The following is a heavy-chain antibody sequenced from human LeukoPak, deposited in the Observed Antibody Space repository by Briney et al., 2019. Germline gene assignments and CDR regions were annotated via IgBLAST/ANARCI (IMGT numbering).Heavy chain of an antibody. CDR1: GFTFSAYS. Sequence: GGSLRLSCAVSGFTFSAYSMNWVRQAPGKGLEWVSSITSGDFVYFADSLKGRFTISRDNAKSSLYLQMNSLRAEDTAVYYCARGGFNTVRGVIIPSNSYYYCMDIWGKGTTVTVSS. CDR3: ARGGFNTVRGVIIPSNSYYYCMDI. J-gene: IGHJ6*03. D-gene: IGHD3-10*01. CDR2: ITSGDFV. V-gene: IGHV3-21*01.